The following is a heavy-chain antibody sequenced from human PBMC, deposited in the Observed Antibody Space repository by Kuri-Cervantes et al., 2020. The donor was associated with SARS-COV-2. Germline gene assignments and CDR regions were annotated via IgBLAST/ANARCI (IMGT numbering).Heavy chain of an antibody. J-gene: IGHJ4*02. Sequence: GESLKISCAASGFTFSSYNMNWVRQAPGKGLEWIAYISDTAFFIYYVDSVKGRFTISRDNSKNSLSLQLNSLRVEDTALYYCAKVLVGYNHGRHSDHWGRGTLVTVSS. V-gene: IGHV3-21*01. CDR1: GFTFSSYN. D-gene: IGHD5-18*01. CDR2: ISDTAFFI. CDR3: AKVLVGYNHGRHSDH.